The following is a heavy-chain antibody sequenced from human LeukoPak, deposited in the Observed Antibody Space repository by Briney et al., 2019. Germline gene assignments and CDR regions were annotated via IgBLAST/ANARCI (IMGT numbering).Heavy chain of an antibody. Sequence: SQTLSLTCTISGDSISSGAYYWSWVRQLPEKGLDWIGYIGYTGDTYYNPSLRSRTTISKDTSKTQFSLRLDSLTAADTAVYYCARIRHSSGWAFDYWGHGTLVTVSS. CDR3: ARIRHSSGWAFDY. J-gene: IGHJ4*01. D-gene: IGHD6-19*01. CDR1: GDSISSGAYY. V-gene: IGHV4-31*03. CDR2: IGYTGDT.